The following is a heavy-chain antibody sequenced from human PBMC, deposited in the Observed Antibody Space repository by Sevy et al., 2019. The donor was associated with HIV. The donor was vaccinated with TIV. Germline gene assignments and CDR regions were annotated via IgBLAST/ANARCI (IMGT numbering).Heavy chain of an antibody. Sequence: SETLSLTCSVSGGSISRSSYDWGWLRQPPGKGLEWIGSMYFSGRASYNSSLKSRITISVDTSKNQFSLKLTSVTVADTAVYYCARQGGIVDRAFDFWGQGTLVTVSS. CDR1: GGSISRSSYD. J-gene: IGHJ4*02. CDR3: ARQGGIVDRAFDF. V-gene: IGHV4-39*01. CDR2: MYFSGRA. D-gene: IGHD2-21*01.